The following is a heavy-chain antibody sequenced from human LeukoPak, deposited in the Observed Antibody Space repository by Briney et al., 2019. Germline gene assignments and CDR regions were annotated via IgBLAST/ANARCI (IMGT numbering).Heavy chain of an antibody. CDR1: GYTFAGYY. Sequence: ASVKVSCKASGYTFAGYYIHWVRRAPGQGLEWLGWINPEMGDTKSAQKFRDRVIMNTDTSLTTAYMEVINLSSDDTAVYYCTRSSWDCSSGDCYSNMNFDYWGQGSLVSVSS. CDR3: TRSSWDCSSGDCYSNMNFDY. J-gene: IGHJ4*02. CDR2: INPEMGDT. V-gene: IGHV1-2*02. D-gene: IGHD2-21*01.